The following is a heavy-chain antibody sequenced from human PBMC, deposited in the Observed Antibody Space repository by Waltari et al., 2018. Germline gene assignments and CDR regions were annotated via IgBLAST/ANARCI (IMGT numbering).Heavy chain of an antibody. J-gene: IGHJ2*01. Sequence: QVQLVQSGSEVKNPGASVTVSCKASGYTFTDHAIHWLRQAPGQRLEWRGGITAGDCHKKNSQKFHDRVTIARDTSATTVYMELSGLKYEDTAMYYCARGAMIRGVVTYYFDLWGRGTLVTVSS. CDR1: GYTFTDHA. CDR2: ITAGDCHK. D-gene: IGHD3-10*01. CDR3: ARGAMIRGVVTYYFDL. V-gene: IGHV1-3*01.